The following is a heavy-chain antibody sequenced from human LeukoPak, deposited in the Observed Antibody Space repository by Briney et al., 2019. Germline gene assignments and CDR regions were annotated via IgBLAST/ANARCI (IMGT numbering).Heavy chain of an antibody. Sequence: PSETLPLTCAVSGYSISSGYYWGWIRQPPGKGLEWIGSIYHSGSTYYNPSLKSRVTISVDTSKNQFSLKLSSVTAADTAVYYCAREVDTAMVTRFDYWGQGTLVTVSS. D-gene: IGHD5-18*01. CDR2: IYHSGST. V-gene: IGHV4-38-2*02. CDR3: AREVDTAMVTRFDY. CDR1: GYSISSGYY. J-gene: IGHJ4*02.